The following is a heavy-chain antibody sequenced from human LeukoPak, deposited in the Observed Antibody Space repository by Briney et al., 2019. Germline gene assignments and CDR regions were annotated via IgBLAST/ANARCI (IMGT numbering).Heavy chain of an antibody. D-gene: IGHD2-15*01. CDR2: ISSSSSYI. CDR3: ARVECSGGSCYLSDCYYYYMDV. Sequence: PGGSLRLSCAASGFTFSSYSMNWVRQAPGKGLEWVSSISSSSSYIYYADSVKGRFTISRDNAKNSLYLQMNSLRAEDTAVYYCARVECSGGSCYLSDCYYYYMDVWGKGTTVTVSS. CDR1: GFTFSSYS. V-gene: IGHV3-21*01. J-gene: IGHJ6*03.